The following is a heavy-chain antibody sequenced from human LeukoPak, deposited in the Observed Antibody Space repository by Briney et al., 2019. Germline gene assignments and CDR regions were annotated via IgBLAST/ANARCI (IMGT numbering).Heavy chain of an antibody. Sequence: TLSLTCTVSGGSISSGGYYWSCIRQHPGKGLEWIGYIYYSGSTYYNPSLKSRVTISVGTSKNQFSLKLSSVTAADTAVYYCARGEGYCSSTSCYTYYYGMDVWGQGTTVTVSS. CDR2: IYYSGST. J-gene: IGHJ6*02. D-gene: IGHD2-2*02. CDR1: GGSISSGGYY. V-gene: IGHV4-31*03. CDR3: ARGEGYCSSTSCYTYYYGMDV.